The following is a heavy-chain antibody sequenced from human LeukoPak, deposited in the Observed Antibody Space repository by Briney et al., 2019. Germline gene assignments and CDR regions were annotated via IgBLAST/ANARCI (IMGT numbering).Heavy chain of an antibody. CDR2: ISYDGSNK. D-gene: IGHD4/OR15-4a*01. CDR1: GFTFSSYA. CDR3: ARDKLLEYGNWFDP. Sequence: GGSLRLSCAASGFTFSSYAMRWVRQAPGKGLEWVAHISYDGSNKYYADSVKGRFTIARDNFRKELYLQMNSLRADDTAVYYCARDKLLEYGNWFDPWGQGTLVTVSS. V-gene: IGHV3-30-3*01. J-gene: IGHJ5*02.